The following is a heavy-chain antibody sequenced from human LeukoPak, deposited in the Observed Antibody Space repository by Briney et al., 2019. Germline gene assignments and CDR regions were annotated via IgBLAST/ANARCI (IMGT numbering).Heavy chain of an antibody. J-gene: IGHJ5*02. Sequence: SVKVSCKASGYTFTGYYMHWVRQAPGQGLEWMGRIIPILGIANYAQKFQGRVTITADKSTSTAYMELSSLRSEDTAVYYCARARSPPRFDPWGQGTLVTVSS. CDR3: ARARSPPRFDP. CDR1: GYTFTGYY. CDR2: IIPILGIA. V-gene: IGHV1-69*04. D-gene: IGHD6-13*01.